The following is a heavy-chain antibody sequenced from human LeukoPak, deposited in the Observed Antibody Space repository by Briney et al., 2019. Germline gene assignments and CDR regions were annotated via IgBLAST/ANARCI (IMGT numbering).Heavy chain of an antibody. CDR3: ARDHYGSGPDAFDI. CDR1: GGSISSGGYY. Sequence: ESSETLSLTCTVSGGSISSGGYYWSWIRQHPGKGLVWIGYIYYSGSTYYNPSLKSRVTISVYTSKNQFSLKLSSVTAADTAVYYCARDHYGSGPDAFDIWGQGTMVTVSS. V-gene: IGHV4-31*03. J-gene: IGHJ3*02. CDR2: IYYSGST. D-gene: IGHD3-10*01.